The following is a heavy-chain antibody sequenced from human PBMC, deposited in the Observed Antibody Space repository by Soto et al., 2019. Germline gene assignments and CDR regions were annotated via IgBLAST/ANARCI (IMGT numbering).Heavy chain of an antibody. J-gene: IGHJ4*02. CDR3: AKTTVSLKGYYFDY. CDR2: IYYSGST. D-gene: IGHD4-4*01. CDR1: GGSFGGYY. Sequence: SETLSLTCAVYGGSFGGYYWGWIRQPPGKGLEWIGYIYYSGSTYYNPSLKSRVTISVDTSKNQFSLKLSSVTAADTAVYYCAKTTVSLKGYYFDYWGQGTLVTVSS. V-gene: IGHV4-59*06.